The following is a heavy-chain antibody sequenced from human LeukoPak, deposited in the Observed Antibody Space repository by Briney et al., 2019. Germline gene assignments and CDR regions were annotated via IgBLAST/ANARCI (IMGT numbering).Heavy chain of an antibody. V-gene: IGHV1-46*01. CDR3: ATRKLGNDY. CDR2: INPGGRST. J-gene: IGHJ4*02. Sequence: ASVKVSCKASGYTFTNYYIHWVRQAPGQGLEWMGIINPGGRSTSYAQKFQGRVTMTRDTSTSTVYMELSSLRSEDTAVYYCATRKLGNDYWGQGTLVTVSS. D-gene: IGHD7-27*01. CDR1: GYTFTNYY.